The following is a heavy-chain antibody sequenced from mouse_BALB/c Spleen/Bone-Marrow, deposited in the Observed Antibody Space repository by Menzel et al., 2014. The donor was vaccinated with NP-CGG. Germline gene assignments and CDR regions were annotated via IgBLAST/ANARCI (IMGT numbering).Heavy chain of an antibody. D-gene: IGHD2-3*01. CDR1: GYTFTSYW. CDR2: IYPGDGGT. J-gene: IGHJ2*01. Sequence: QLQQSGAELARPGASVKLSCKASGYTFTSYWMQWVKQRPGQGLGWIGAIYPGDGGTRYTQKFKGKATLTADKSSSTAYMQLSSLASEDSAVYYCARWRYYFDYWGQGTTLTVSP. CDR3: ARWRYYFDY. V-gene: IGHV1-87*01.